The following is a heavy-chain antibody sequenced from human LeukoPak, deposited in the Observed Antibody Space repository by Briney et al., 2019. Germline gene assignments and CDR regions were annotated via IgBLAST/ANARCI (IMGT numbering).Heavy chain of an antibody. J-gene: IGHJ4*02. Sequence: SETLSLTCTVSGGSIRSYYWSWIRQPPGKGLEWVGYIFYSGTTDSNPSLKSRVTISVDTSKNQYSLKLSSVTAADTAVYYCARTYCSGGSCHFDYWGQGTLVTVSS. CDR1: GGSIRSYY. CDR2: IFYSGTT. V-gene: IGHV4-59*08. D-gene: IGHD2-15*01. CDR3: ARTYCSGGSCHFDY.